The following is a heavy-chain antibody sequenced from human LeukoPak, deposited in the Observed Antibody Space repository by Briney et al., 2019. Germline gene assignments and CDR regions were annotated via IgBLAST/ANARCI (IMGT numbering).Heavy chain of an antibody. CDR3: ARDLSHAFDI. J-gene: IGHJ3*02. CDR1: GYTFTKYG. D-gene: IGHD3-16*02. CDR2: ISTYKGNT. Sequence: ASVKVSCKPSGYTFTKYGISWVRQAPGQGLEWMGWISTYKGNTNYAQKLQGRVTMTTDTSTSTAYMELRSLRSDDTAVYYCARDLSHAFDIWGQGTMVTVSS. V-gene: IGHV1-18*01.